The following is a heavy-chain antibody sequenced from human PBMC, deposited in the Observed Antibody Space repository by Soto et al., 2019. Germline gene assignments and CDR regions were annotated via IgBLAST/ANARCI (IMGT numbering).Heavy chain of an antibody. J-gene: IGHJ6*02. D-gene: IGHD4-4*01. Sequence: ASVKVSCKASGYTFTSYGISWVRQAPGQGLERMGWISAYNGNTNYAQKLQGRVTMTTDTSTSTAYMELTSLRSEDTAVYYCARVVMTTVPASYYYGMDVWGQGTTVTVS. CDR3: ARVVMTTVPASYYYGMDV. CDR1: GYTFTSYG. CDR2: ISAYNGNT. V-gene: IGHV1-18*01.